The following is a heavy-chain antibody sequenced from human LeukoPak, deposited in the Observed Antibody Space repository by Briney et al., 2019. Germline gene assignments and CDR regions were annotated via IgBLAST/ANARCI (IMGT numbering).Heavy chain of an antibody. D-gene: IGHD3-10*01. CDR3: ATGERMVRGDGVDY. J-gene: IGHJ4*02. CDR1: GFTVRNNY. V-gene: IGHV3-66*01. Sequence: GGSLRLSCAASGFTVRNNYMGWVRQAPGKGLEWVSVIYSGGSTYYADSVKGRFTISRDNSKNTLYLQMNSLRAEDTAVYFCATGERMVRGDGVDYWGQGTLVTVSS. CDR2: IYSGGST.